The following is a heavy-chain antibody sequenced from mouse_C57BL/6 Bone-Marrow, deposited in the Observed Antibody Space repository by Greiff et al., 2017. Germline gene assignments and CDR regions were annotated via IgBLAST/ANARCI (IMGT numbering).Heavy chain of an antibody. V-gene: IGHV1-81*01. CDR3: ARQRLRKRGYAMDY. CDR2: IYPRSGNT. CDR1: GYTFTSYG. Sequence: VQLQQSGAELARPGASVKLSCKASGYTFTSYGISWVKQRTGQGLEWIGEIYPRSGNTYYNEKFKGKATLTADKSSSTAYMELRSLTSEDSAVYVCARQRLRKRGYAMDYWGQGTSVTVSS. D-gene: IGHD1-1*01. J-gene: IGHJ4*01.